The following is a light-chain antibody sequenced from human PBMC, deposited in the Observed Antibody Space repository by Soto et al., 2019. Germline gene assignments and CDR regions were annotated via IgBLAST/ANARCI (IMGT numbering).Light chain of an antibody. Sequence: VVMTQSPLSLPVTLGQPASISCSSSQSLVQSDGNTYLNWLQQRPGQSPRRIIYKVSNRDSGVPDRVSGSGSATDFNRTISRVEAEDVGVYSCVQGTQWPRAFGQGTEVEI. CDR3: VQGTQWPRA. CDR2: KVS. J-gene: IGKJ1*01. CDR1: QSLVQSDGNTY. V-gene: IGKV2-30*02.